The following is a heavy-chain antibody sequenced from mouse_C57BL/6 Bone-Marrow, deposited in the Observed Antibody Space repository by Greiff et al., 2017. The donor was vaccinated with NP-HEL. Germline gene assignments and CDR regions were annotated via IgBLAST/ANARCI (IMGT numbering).Heavy chain of an antibody. CDR2: IYPGSGST. Sequence: QVQLKQPGAELVKPGASVKMSCKASGYTFTSYWITWVKQRPGQGLEWIGDIYPGSGSTNYNEKFKSKATLTVDTSSSTAYMQLSSLTSEDSAVYDCARGKNVAMDDWGQGTSVTVSS. CDR1: GYTFTSYW. V-gene: IGHV1-55*01. CDR3: ARGKNVAMDD. J-gene: IGHJ4*01.